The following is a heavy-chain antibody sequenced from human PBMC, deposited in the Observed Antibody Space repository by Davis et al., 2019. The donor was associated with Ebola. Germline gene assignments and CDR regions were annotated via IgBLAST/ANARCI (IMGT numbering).Heavy chain of an antibody. V-gene: IGHV3-74*01. CDR1: GFTFSSYW. J-gene: IGHJ4*02. CDR2: INPDGSTT. Sequence: GESLKISCAASGFTFSSYWFLWVRQAPGKGLVWLSRINPDGSTTNYAESVKGRFAISRDNSKNTLYLQMDSLRPEDTAVYHCARDPGILRLVGDYYFDYWGQGTLVTVSS. CDR3: ARDPGILRLVGDYYFDY. D-gene: IGHD3-10*01.